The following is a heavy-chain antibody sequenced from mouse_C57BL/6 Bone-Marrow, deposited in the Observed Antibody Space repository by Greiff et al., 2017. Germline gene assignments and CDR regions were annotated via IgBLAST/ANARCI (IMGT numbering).Heavy chain of an antibody. D-gene: IGHD2-2*01. CDR2: IYPRDGST. CDR3: ARNYYGYDGCYAMDY. V-gene: IGHV1-78*01. J-gene: IGHJ4*01. CDR1: GYTFTDHT. Sequence: QVQLQQSDAELVKPGASVKISCKVSGYTFTDHTIHWMKQRPEQGLEWIGYIYPRDGSTKYNEKFKGKAPLTADKSSSTAYMQLNSLTSEDSAVYFCARNYYGYDGCYAMDYWGQGTSVTVSS.